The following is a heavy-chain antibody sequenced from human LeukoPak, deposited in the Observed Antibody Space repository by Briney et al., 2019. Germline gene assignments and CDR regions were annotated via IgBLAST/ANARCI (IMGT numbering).Heavy chain of an antibody. D-gene: IGHD3-3*01. CDR3: ASDSPTYYDFWSGYYTEWY. J-gene: IGHJ4*02. CDR2: ISGSGGST. CDR1: GFTFSSYA. V-gene: IGHV3-23*01. Sequence: GGSRRLSCAASGFTFSSYAMSWVRQAPGKGLEWVSAISGSGGSTYYADSVKGRFTISRDNSKNTLYLQMNSLRAEDTAVYYCASDSPTYYDFWSGYYTEWYWGQGTLVTVSS.